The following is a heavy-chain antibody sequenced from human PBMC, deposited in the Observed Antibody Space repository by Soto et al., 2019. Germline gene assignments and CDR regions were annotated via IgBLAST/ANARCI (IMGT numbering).Heavy chain of an antibody. CDR2: INPSGGST. Sequence: QVQLVQSGAEVKKPGASVKVSCKASGYTFTSYYMHWVRQAPGQGLEWMGIINPSGGSTTYAKKFQGRVTMTRDTSTSTVYMELSSLRSEDTAVYYCARGDIVAIFGMDVWGQGTTVTVSS. D-gene: IGHD5-12*01. CDR1: GYTFTSYY. CDR3: ARGDIVAIFGMDV. V-gene: IGHV1-46*01. J-gene: IGHJ6*02.